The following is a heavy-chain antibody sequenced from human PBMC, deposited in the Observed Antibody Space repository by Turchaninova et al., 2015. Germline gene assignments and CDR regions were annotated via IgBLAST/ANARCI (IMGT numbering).Heavy chain of an antibody. CDR3: ARESLGDAMRDLGY. CDR1: GYKFSDYD. V-gene: IGHV1-2*06. CDR2: INPKSGGT. D-gene: IGHD3-10*01. J-gene: IGHJ4*02. Sequence: QEQLVQSGAEVKKPGASVKVSCKASGYKFSDYDMHWVRQAPGHGLEWLGRINPKSGGTKEEQRFKGRVTRTSDTSINPVYMELSRLRSDDTAVYYCARESLGDAMRDLGYWGQGTLVTVSS.